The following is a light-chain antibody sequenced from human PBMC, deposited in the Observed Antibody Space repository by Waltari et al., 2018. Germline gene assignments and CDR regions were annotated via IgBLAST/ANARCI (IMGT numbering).Light chain of an antibody. CDR3: SSHTTSDSLV. J-gene: IGLJ1*01. V-gene: IGLV2-14*01. Sequence: ASVSGSPGQSITISCTGTSSDVGAYNYVSWYQQHPGKVPQLMIYEVTNRPSGVSNRFSGSKSGNTASLTISGLQPEDEADYYCSSHTTSDSLVFGTGTKVTVL. CDR1: SSDVGAYNY. CDR2: EVT.